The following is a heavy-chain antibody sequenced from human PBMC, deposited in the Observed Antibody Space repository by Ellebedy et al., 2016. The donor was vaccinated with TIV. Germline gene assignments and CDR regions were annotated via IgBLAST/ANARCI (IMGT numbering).Heavy chain of an antibody. CDR1: GFAFDDYG. CDR2: ISWNSGTI. Sequence: SLKISCAASGFAFDDYGMHWVRQAPGKGLEWVSAISWNSGTIGYADSVKGRFTISRDNAKNSLYLQMSSLRAEDTAVYYCARVVGGWYGFDFWGQGTLVTVPS. V-gene: IGHV3-9*01. J-gene: IGHJ5*01. D-gene: IGHD1-26*01. CDR3: ARVVGGWYGFDF.